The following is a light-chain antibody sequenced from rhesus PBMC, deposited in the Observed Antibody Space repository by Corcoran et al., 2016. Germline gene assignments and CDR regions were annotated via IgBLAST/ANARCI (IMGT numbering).Light chain of an antibody. CDR2: TAA. CDR3: QQNHSYPRT. V-gene: IGKV1-25*01. J-gene: IGKJ1*01. Sequence: DIQMTQSPSSLSASVGDRVTITCRASQGISSYLPWYQQQLGKTPKLLIYTAATLQSGVPSRFSGSGSGTGFTLTISSLQPEDFGTYYCQQNHSYPRTFGQGTKVEIK. CDR1: QGISSY.